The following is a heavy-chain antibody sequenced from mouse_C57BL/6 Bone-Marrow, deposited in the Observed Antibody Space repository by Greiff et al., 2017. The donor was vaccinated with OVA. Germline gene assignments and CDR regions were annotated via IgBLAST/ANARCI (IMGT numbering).Heavy chain of an antibody. V-gene: IGHV1-54*01. D-gene: IGHD2-1*01. Sequence: VQRVESGAELVRPGTSVKVSCKASGYAFTNYLIEWVKQRPGQGLEWIGVINPGSGGTNYNEKFKGKATLTADKSSSTAYMQLSSLTSEDSAVYFCARGGSIYYGNFYYAMDYWGQGTSVTVSS. J-gene: IGHJ4*01. CDR3: ARGGSIYYGNFYYAMDY. CDR2: INPGSGGT. CDR1: GYAFTNYL.